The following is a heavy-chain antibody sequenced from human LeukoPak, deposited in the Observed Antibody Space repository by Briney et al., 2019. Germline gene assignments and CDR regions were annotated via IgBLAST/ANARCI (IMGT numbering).Heavy chain of an antibody. CDR2: IIPILGIA. V-gene: IGHV1-69*04. CDR3: ARDPRVGGDAFDI. D-gene: IGHD1-26*01. CDR1: GGTFSSYA. J-gene: IGHJ3*02. Sequence: SVKVSCKASGGTFSSYAISWMRQAPGQGLEWMGRIIPILGIANYAQKFQGRVTITADKSTSTAYMELSSLRSEDTAVYYCARDPRVGGDAFDIWGQGTMVTVSS.